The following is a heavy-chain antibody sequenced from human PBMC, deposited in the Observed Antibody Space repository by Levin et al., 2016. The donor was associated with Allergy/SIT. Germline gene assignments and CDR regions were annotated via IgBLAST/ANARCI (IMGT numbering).Heavy chain of an antibody. Sequence: SETLSLTCTVSGGSISSSSYYWGWIRQPPGKGLEWIGSIYYSGSTYYNPSLKSRVTISVDTSKNQFSLKLSSVTAADTAVYYCARGRSVAPPTRRGYYYYYMDVWGKGTTVTVSS. D-gene: IGHD4-23*01. CDR1: GGSISSSSYY. CDR3: ARGRSVAPPTRRGYYYYYMDV. J-gene: IGHJ6*03. CDR2: IYYSGST. V-gene: IGHV4-39*07.